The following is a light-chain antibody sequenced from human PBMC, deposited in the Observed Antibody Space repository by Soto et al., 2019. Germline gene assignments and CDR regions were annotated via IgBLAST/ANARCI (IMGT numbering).Light chain of an antibody. CDR1: SFNIGAGYD. CDR3: QSYDSSLSAVV. V-gene: IGLV1-40*01. J-gene: IGLJ2*01. Sequence: QSVLTQPPSVSGAPGQRVTISCTGSSFNIGAGYDVHWYQQLPGTAPKLLIYGNSKRPSGVPDRFSGSKSGNPASLAITGLQAEDEADYSCQSYDSSLSAVVFGGGTKLTVL. CDR2: GNS.